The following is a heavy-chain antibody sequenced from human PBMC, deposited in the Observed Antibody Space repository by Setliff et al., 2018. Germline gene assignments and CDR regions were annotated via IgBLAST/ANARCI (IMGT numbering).Heavy chain of an antibody. V-gene: IGHV4-38-2*01. J-gene: IGHJ3*02. CDR3: ARGPKSGSYNDAFDI. Sequence: SETLSLTCAVSDYSISSGYYWGWIRQPPGKGLEWIGSVYYSGSTYYNPSLKSRVTISVDTSKNQFSLKLSSVTAADTAVYYCARGPKSGSYNDAFDIWGQGTMVTVS. D-gene: IGHD1-26*01. CDR2: VYYSGST. CDR1: DYSISSGYY.